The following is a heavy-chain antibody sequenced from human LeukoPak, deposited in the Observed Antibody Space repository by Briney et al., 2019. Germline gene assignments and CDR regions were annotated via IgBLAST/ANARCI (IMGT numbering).Heavy chain of an antibody. J-gene: IGHJ4*02. Sequence: PGGSLRLSCTASGFTFGDYAMSWVRQAPGRGLEWVSAISGSGGTTYYADSVKGRFTTSRDNSKNTVDLQMNSLRFEDTAVYYCVKEGLYSIGYYEGKFYSDYWGQGTLVTVSS. CDR2: ISGSGGTT. D-gene: IGHD3-22*01. CDR3: VKEGLYSIGYYEGKFYSDY. CDR1: GFTFGDYA. V-gene: IGHV3-23*01.